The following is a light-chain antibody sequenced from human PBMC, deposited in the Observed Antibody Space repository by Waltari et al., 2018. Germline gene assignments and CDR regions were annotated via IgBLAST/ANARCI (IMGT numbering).Light chain of an antibody. CDR1: QSVSSY. Sequence: EIVLTQSPATLSLSPGERATLSRRASQSVSSYLAWYQQKPGQAPRLLIYDASTRATGIPARFSGSGSGTDFTLTISSLEPEDFAVYYCQQRTNWPSLTFGGGTKVEIK. J-gene: IGKJ4*01. CDR2: DAS. CDR3: QQRTNWPSLT. V-gene: IGKV3-11*01.